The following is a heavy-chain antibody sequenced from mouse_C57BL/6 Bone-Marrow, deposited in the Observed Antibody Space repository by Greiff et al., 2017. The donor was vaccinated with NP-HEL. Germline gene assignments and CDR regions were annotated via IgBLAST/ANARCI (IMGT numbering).Heavy chain of an antibody. J-gene: IGHJ4*01. CDR3: ARNWFYAMDY. CDR2: IWTGGGT. V-gene: IGHV2-9-1*01. Sequence: QVQLKQSGPGLVAPSQSLSITCTVSGFSLTSYAISWVRQPPGQGLEWLGVIWTGGGTNYNSAPNSRLSISKDNSKSQVFLKMNSLQTDDTARYYCARNWFYAMDYWDRGTSVTVSS. D-gene: IGHD2-2*01. CDR1: GFSLTSYA.